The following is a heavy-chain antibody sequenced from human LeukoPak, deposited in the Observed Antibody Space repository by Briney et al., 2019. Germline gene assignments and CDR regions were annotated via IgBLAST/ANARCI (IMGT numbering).Heavy chain of an antibody. Sequence: PSETLSLTCAVYGGSFSGYYWSWIRQPPGKGLEWIGEINHSGSTNYNPSLKSRVTISVDTSKNQFSLKLSSVTAADTAVYYCARDYYDSSGYHRRNAFDIWGRGTMVTVSS. V-gene: IGHV4-34*01. J-gene: IGHJ3*02. CDR3: ARDYYDSSGYHRRNAFDI. D-gene: IGHD3-22*01. CDR1: GGSFSGYY. CDR2: INHSGST.